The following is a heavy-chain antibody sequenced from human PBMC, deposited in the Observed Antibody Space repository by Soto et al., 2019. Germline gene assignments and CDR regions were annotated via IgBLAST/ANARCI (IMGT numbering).Heavy chain of an antibody. CDR3: ARTRITGTTGDY. Sequence: ASETLSLTCAVSGYSISSGYYWGWIRQPPGKGLEWIGSIYHSGSTYYNPSLKSRVTISVDTSKNQFSLKLSSVTAADTAVYYCARTRITGTTGDYWGQGTLVTVSS. J-gene: IGHJ4*02. D-gene: IGHD1-20*01. V-gene: IGHV4-38-2*01. CDR1: GYSISSGYY. CDR2: IYHSGST.